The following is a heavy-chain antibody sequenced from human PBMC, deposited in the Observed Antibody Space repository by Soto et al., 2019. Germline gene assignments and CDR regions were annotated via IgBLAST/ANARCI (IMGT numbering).Heavy chain of an antibody. CDR2: IKSKGHGGTT. V-gene: IGHV3-15*07. CDR1: GFALSNAW. J-gene: IGHJ4*01. D-gene: IGHD3-22*01. CDR3: TTDSYTSVIVVRFDY. Sequence: EVQLVESGGGLVKPGGSLRLSCAASGFALSNAWINWVRQAPGKGLEWVGRIKSKGHGGTTDFAAPVRGRFAISRDDSRNLVYMQMNSLNTEDTAVYYCTTDSYTSVIVVRFDYWGHGTLVTVSS.